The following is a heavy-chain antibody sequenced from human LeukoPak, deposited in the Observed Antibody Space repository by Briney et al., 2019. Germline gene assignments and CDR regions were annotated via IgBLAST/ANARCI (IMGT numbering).Heavy chain of an antibody. CDR2: INPNSGGT. J-gene: IGHJ4*02. D-gene: IGHD6-19*01. V-gene: IGHV1-2*06. CDR3: ARDPNNSSGWFVDY. Sequence: ASVKVSCKASGYTFTGYYMHWVRQAPGQGLEWMGQINPNSGGTNYAQKFQGRVTMTSDTSISTAYMELSRLRSDDTAVYYCARDPNNSSGWFVDYWGQGTLVTVSS. CDR1: GYTFTGYY.